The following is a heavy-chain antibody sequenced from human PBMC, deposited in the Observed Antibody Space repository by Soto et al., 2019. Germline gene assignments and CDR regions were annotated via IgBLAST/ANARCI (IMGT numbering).Heavy chain of an antibody. Sequence: EVQLVESGGGLVQPGGSLRLSCTGSGFIFGNYWMTWVRQAPGQGLEWVANIRKDESKMSYLDSVRGRFTISRDNAKNSLFVQMNDLRAEDTALYYCTRDISPGTSGWYFDAFDLWGQGTMVTVSS. V-gene: IGHV3-7*05. CDR3: TRDISPGTSGWYFDAFDL. D-gene: IGHD6-19*01. CDR2: IRKDESKM. CDR1: GFIFGNYW. J-gene: IGHJ3*01.